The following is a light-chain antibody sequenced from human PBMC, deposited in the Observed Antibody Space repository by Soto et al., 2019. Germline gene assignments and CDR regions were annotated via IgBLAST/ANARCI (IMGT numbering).Light chain of an antibody. Sequence: EIVLTQSPGTLSLSPGERATLSCRASQSVSSSYLAWYQQKPGQAPRLLIYGASSRATGNPDRFSGSGSGTNFTLTISRLEPEDFAVYYCQQYSSSPGTFGQGTKLEIK. CDR1: QSVSSSY. CDR2: GAS. CDR3: QQYSSSPGT. V-gene: IGKV3-20*01. J-gene: IGKJ2*01.